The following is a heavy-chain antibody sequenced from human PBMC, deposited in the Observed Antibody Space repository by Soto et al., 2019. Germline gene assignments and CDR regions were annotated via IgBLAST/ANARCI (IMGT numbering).Heavy chain of an antibody. Sequence: EVQLVESGGGLVKPGGSLRLSCAASGFIFSSYSMNWVRQAPGKGLEWVSSISPRSDHIYFADSMRGRFTISRDNAQNSLYLHMNNLRAEDTAVYHCARVSGTLERYSDLDYWGQGTLVTVSS. D-gene: IGHD3-10*01. J-gene: IGHJ4*02. CDR2: ISPRSDHI. CDR1: GFIFSSYS. V-gene: IGHV3-21*06. CDR3: ARVSGTLERYSDLDY.